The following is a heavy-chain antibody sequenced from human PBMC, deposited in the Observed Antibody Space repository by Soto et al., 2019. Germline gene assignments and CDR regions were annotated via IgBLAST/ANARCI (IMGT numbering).Heavy chain of an antibody. CDR2: IYYSGST. D-gene: IGHD6-13*01. CDR1: GGSISSYY. V-gene: IGHV4-59*01. CDR3: ARDKMGIASFDY. Sequence: SETLSLTCTVSGGSISSYYWSWIRQPPGKGLEWIGYIYYSGSTNYNPSLKSRATISVDTSKNQFSLKLSSVTAADTAVYYCARDKMGIASFDYWGQGTLVTVSS. J-gene: IGHJ4*02.